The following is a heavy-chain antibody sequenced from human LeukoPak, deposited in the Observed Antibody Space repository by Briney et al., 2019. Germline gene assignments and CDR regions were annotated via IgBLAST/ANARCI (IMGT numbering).Heavy chain of an antibody. CDR2: INPNSGGT. V-gene: IGHV1-2*02. CDR3: ARRDPTVTTDFDY. J-gene: IGHJ4*02. D-gene: IGHD4-17*01. CDR1: GYTFTGYY. Sequence: GASVKVSCKASGYTFTGYYMHWVRQAPGQGLEWMGWINPNSGGTNYAQKFQGRVTMTRDTSFSTAYMELSRLRSDDTAVYYCARRDPTVTTDFDYWGQGTLVTVSS.